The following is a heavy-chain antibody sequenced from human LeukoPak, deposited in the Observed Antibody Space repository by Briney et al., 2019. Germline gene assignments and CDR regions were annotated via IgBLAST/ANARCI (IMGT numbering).Heavy chain of an antibody. CDR3: ARLPGGDSSSVVAFDI. Sequence: SETLSLTCAVSGGSISTYYWSWIRQPAGKGLEWIGRIYTSGSTNYNPSPKSRVTMSVDTSKNLFSLNLRSVTAADTAVYYCARLPGGDSSSVVAFDIWGQGTLVTVSS. D-gene: IGHD2-21*02. V-gene: IGHV4-4*07. J-gene: IGHJ3*02. CDR1: GGSISTYY. CDR2: IYTSGST.